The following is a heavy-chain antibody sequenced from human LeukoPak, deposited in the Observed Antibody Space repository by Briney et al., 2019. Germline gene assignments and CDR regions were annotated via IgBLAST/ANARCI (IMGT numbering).Heavy chain of an antibody. CDR2: INSDGSNT. CDR3: ARSSGSNDAFDM. Sequence: PGGSLRLSCAASGFTFSSYAMSWVRQAPGKGLVWVSRINSDGSNTKYADSVKGRFTISRDNAKNTLYLQMNSLRPDDTAVYYCARSSGSNDAFDMWGQGTMVTVSS. J-gene: IGHJ3*02. V-gene: IGHV3-74*01. D-gene: IGHD3-10*01. CDR1: GFTFSSYA.